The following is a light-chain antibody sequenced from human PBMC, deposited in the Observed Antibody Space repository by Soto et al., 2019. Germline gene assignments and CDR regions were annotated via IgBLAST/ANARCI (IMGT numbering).Light chain of an antibody. Sequence: QSVLTQPPSVSGAPGQRVTISWTGSRSKIGAGYDVHWYQQLPGTAPKLLIYGNSNRPSGVPDRFSGSKSGTSASLAITGLQAEDEADYYCQSYDSSLSGWVFGGGTKLTVL. CDR1: RSKIGAGYD. V-gene: IGLV1-40*01. J-gene: IGLJ3*02. CDR2: GNS. CDR3: QSYDSSLSGWV.